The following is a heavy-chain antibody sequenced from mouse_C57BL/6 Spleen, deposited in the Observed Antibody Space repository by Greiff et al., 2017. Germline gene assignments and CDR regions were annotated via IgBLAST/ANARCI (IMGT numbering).Heavy chain of an antibody. V-gene: IGHV1-82*01. CDR1: GYAFSSSW. CDR3: ARNDYGDGFAY. D-gene: IGHD2-4*01. J-gene: IGHJ3*01. CDR2: IYPGDGDT. Sequence: QVQLQQSGPELVQPGASVKISCKASGYAFSSSWMNWVKQRPGKGLEWIGRIYPGDGDTNYNGKFKGKATLTADKSSSTAYMQLSSLTSEDSAVYFCARNDYGDGFAYWGQGTLVTVSA.